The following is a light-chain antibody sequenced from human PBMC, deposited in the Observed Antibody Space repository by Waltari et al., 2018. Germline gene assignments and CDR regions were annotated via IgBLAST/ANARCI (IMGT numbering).Light chain of an antibody. CDR2: AAS. CDR1: QSVSNSY. J-gene: IGKJ4*01. CDR3: QQYGSSPLT. V-gene: IGKV3-20*01. Sequence: DIVLTQSPGTLSLSPGERATLSCRASQSVSNSYLAWYQQKPGQAPRLLIYAASSRATVIPDRFSGRGSGTDFTLTISRLEPEDFAVYYCQQYGSSPLTFGGGTKVEIK.